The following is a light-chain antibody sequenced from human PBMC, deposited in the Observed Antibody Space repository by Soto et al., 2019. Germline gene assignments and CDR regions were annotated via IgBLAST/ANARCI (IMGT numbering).Light chain of an antibody. CDR3: SSYTSSRTLV. V-gene: IGLV2-14*01. J-gene: IGLJ2*01. CDR2: EVG. Sequence: QAASVSGSPGQSTTIPCTGTSSDVGGYNYVSWYQQHPGKAPKLIIYEVGNRPSGVSNRFSGSKSGNTASLIISGLQAEDEADYYCSSYTSSRTLVFGGGTKLTVL. CDR1: SSDVGGYNY.